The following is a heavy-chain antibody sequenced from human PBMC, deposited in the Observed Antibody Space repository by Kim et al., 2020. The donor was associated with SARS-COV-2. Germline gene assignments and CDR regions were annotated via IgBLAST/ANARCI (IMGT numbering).Heavy chain of an antibody. CDR1: GFTFSSYG. D-gene: IGHD6-13*01. V-gene: IGHV3-30*18. CDR2: ISYDGSNK. Sequence: GGSLRLSCAASGFTFSSYGMHWVRQAPGKGLEWVAVISYDGSNKYYADSVKGRFTISRDNSKNTLYLQMNSLRAEDTAVYYCAKDWSSWHGMAYWGQGTLVTVSS. J-gene: IGHJ4*02. CDR3: AKDWSSWHGMAY.